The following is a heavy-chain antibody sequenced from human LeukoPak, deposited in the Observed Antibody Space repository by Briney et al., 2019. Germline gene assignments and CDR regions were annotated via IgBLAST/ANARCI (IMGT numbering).Heavy chain of an antibody. Sequence: SETLSLTCTVSGGSISTSNYYWGWIRQPPGKGLEWIGSIYYSGSTYYNPSLKSRVTISVDTSKNQFSLKLSSVTAADTAVYYCARDIGSSWYAIDYWGQGTLVTVSS. CDR2: IYYSGST. V-gene: IGHV4-39*07. J-gene: IGHJ4*02. CDR1: GGSISTSNYY. D-gene: IGHD6-13*01. CDR3: ARDIGSSWYAIDY.